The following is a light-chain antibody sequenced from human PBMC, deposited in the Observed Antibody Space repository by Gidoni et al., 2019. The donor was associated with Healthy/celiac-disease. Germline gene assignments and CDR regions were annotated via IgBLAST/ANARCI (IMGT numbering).Light chain of an antibody. CDR1: SSNIGSNP. V-gene: IGLV1-44*01. CDR3: AAWDDSLNGHVV. J-gene: IGLJ2*01. Sequence: QSVLTQPPSASGTPGQRVTISCSGSSSNIGSNPVNWYQQLPGTAPKHLIYSNNPRPSGVPDRFSGSKSGTSASLAISGLQSEDEADYYCAAWDDSLNGHVVFGGGTKLTVL. CDR2: SNN.